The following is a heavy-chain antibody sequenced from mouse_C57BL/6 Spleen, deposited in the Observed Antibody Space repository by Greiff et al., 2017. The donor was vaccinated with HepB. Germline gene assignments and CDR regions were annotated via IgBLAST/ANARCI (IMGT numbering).Heavy chain of an antibody. J-gene: IGHJ3*01. CDR2: IDPSDSYT. CDR1: GYTFTSYW. V-gene: IGHV1-69*01. Sequence: VQLQQPGAELVMPGASVKLSCKASGYTFTSYWMHWVKQRPGQGLEWIGEIDPSDSYTNYNQKFKGKSTLTVDKSSSTAYMQLSSLTSEDSAVYYCARGRVPFAYWGQGTLVTVSA. CDR3: ARGRVPFAY.